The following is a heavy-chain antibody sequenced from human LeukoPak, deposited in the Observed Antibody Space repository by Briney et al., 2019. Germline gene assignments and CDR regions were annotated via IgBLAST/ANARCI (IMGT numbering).Heavy chain of an antibody. D-gene: IGHD4-23*01. CDR2: INWNGGST. CDR1: GFDLNNYA. CDR3: ARQTPPNQRWQLPYYYMDV. J-gene: IGHJ6*03. Sequence: PGGSLRLSCAASGFDLNNYAMHWVRQAPGKGLEWVPGINWNGGSTGYADSVKGRFTISRDNAKNSLYLQMNSLRAEDTALYYCARQTPPNQRWQLPYYYMDVWGKGTTVTVSS. V-gene: IGHV3-20*04.